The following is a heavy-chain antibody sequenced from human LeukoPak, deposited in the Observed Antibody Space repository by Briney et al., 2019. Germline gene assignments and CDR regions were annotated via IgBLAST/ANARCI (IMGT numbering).Heavy chain of an antibody. CDR1: GYTFTSCA. D-gene: IGHD3-22*01. CDR2: INTNTGNP. J-gene: IGHJ4*02. CDR3: ARDSQNSAIYYDSSGLGGY. Sequence: ASVKVSCKASGYTFTSCAMNWVRQAPGQGLEWMGWINTNTGNPTYVQGFTGRFVFSLDTSVSTAYLQISSLKAEDTAVYYCARDSQNSAIYYDSSGLGGYWGQGTLVTVSS. V-gene: IGHV7-4-1*02.